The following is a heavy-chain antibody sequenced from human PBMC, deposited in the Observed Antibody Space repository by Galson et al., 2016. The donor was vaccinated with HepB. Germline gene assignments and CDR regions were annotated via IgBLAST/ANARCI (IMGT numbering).Heavy chain of an antibody. CDR3: ARGGLRFLEGLLPSSYFDY. D-gene: IGHD3-3*01. CDR2: IAYRGTI. V-gene: IGHV4-59*02. J-gene: IGHJ4*02. Sequence: ETLSLTCTVSGGSVSAYYWSWIRQPPGKGLEWIGYIAYRGTIHYNPSFKSRATISVDTSKNHFSLNLTSVTAADTATYYCARGGLRFLEGLLPSSYFDYWGQGTLVTVSS. CDR1: GGSVSAYY.